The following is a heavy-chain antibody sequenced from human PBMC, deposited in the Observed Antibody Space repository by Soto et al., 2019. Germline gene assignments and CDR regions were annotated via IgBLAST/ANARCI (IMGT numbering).Heavy chain of an antibody. CDR3: ARVGTHSVYDSGIGMYV. D-gene: IGHD5-12*01. CDR1: GGTFSSYT. J-gene: IGHJ6*02. V-gene: IGHV1-69*02. CDR2: IIPILGIA. Sequence: QVQLVQSGAEVKKPGSSVKVSCKASGGTFSSYTISWVRQAPGQGLEWMGRIIPILGIANYAQKFQGRVTITADKSTSTAYMQLSSLRSEDSAVYYCARVGTHSVYDSGIGMYVWGQGTTVTVSS.